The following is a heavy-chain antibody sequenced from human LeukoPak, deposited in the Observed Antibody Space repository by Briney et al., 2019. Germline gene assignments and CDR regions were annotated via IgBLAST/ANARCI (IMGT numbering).Heavy chain of an antibody. Sequence: SETLSLTCTVSGGSISSYYWSWIRQPAGKGLEWIGRIYTSGSTNYNPSLKSRVTISVDTSKNQFSLKLSSVTAADTAVYYCARVPRRGPGRAPFDYWGQGTLVTVSS. CDR3: ARVPRRGPGRAPFDY. CDR1: GGSISSYY. D-gene: IGHD1-14*01. J-gene: IGHJ4*02. CDR2: IYTSGST. V-gene: IGHV4-4*07.